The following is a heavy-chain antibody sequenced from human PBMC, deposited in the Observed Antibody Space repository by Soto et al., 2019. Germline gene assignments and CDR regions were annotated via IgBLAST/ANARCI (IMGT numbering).Heavy chain of an antibody. CDR3: ARVGRVVTAIWYFDY. CDR2: IDPGDSDT. J-gene: IGHJ4*02. V-gene: IGHV5-51*01. D-gene: IGHD2-21*02. CDR1: GYSFTSYW. Sequence: GESLKISCKGSGYSFTSYWIGWVRQMPGKGLEWMGIIDPGDSDTRYNPSFQGQVTISVDKSITTAYLQWSSLKASDTAMYYCARVGRVVTAIWYFDYWGQGTLVTVSS.